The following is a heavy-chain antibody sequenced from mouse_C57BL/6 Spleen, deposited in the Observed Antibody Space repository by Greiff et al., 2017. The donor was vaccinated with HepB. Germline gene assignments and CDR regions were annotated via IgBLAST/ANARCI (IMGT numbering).Heavy chain of an antibody. CDR2: IYPRDGST. CDR3: ARRGKDWYFDV. D-gene: IGHD1-3*01. V-gene: IGHV1-85*01. J-gene: IGHJ1*03. Sequence: LVESGPELVKPGASVKLSCKASGYTFTSYDINWVKQRPGQGLEWIGWIYPRDGSTKYNEKFKGKATLTVDTSSSTAYMELHSLTSEDSAVYFCARRGKDWYFDVWGTGTTVTVSS. CDR1: GYTFTSYD.